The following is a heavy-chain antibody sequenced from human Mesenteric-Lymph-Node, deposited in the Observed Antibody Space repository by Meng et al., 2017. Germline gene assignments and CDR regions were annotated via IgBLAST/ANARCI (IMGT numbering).Heavy chain of an antibody. CDR1: GFTVSSNY. CDR2: INTGGSAT. V-gene: IGHV3-53*01. D-gene: IGHD5-12*01. Sequence: GESLKISCAASGFTVSSNYMSWVRQAPGKGLEWVSGINTGGSATYYADSVKGRFTISRDNSKNTLYMQMNSLKVEDTAVYYCANGYSPDYWGQGTLVTVSS. J-gene: IGHJ4*02. CDR3: ANGYSPDY.